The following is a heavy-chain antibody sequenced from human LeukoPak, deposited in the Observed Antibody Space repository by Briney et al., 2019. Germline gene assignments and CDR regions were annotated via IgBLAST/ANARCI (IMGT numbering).Heavy chain of an antibody. J-gene: IGHJ6*03. CDR2: ISGSGGST. CDR1: GFTFSSYA. V-gene: IGHV3-23*01. CDR3: AKGATIEYYYYYYMDV. D-gene: IGHD1-26*01. Sequence: GGSLRLSCAASGFTFSSYAMSWVRQAPGKGLEWVSAISGSGGSTYYADSVKGRFTISGDNSKNTLYLQMNSLRAEDTAVYYCAKGATIEYYYYYYMDVWGKGTTVTVSS.